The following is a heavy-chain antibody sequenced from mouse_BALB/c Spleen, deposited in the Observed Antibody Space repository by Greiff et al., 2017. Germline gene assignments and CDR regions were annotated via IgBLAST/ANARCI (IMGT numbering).Heavy chain of an antibody. V-gene: IGHV1-7*01. Sequence: VQGVESGAELAKPGASVKMSCKASGYTFTSYWMHWVKQRPGQGLEWIGYINPSTGYTEYNQKFKDKATLTADKSSSTAYMQLSSLTSEDSAVYYCARSFGYYAMDYWGQGTSVTVSS. CDR3: ARSFGYYAMDY. CDR1: GYTFTSYW. J-gene: IGHJ4*01. CDR2: INPSTGYT.